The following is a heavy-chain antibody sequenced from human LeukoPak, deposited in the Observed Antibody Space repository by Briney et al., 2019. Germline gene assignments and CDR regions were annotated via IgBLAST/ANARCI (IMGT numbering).Heavy chain of an antibody. Sequence: SETLSLTCAVYGGSFSGYFWSRIRQPPGKGLEWIGEISRSRSTNYNPSLKSRVTISLDTSKRQFSLKMTSVTAADTAVYYCARGSGTSLSGLYDDSWGQGTLVTVSS. CDR2: ISRSRST. CDR1: GGSFSGYF. V-gene: IGHV4-34*01. CDR3: ARGSGTSLSGLYDDS. J-gene: IGHJ4*02. D-gene: IGHD4-23*01.